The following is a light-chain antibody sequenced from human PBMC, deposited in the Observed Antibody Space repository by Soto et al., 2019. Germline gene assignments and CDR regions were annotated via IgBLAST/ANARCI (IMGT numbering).Light chain of an antibody. V-gene: IGKV3-11*01. CDR1: QSVRSY. CDR2: VTS. Sequence: EIVLTQSPATLSLSPGERATLSCRASQSVRSYLAWYQQKPGQAPRVLIYVTSNRATGIPARFSGSGSGTDFTLTISSLEPEDFAVYYCQQRNNWPLLTFGGGTRVEIK. J-gene: IGKJ4*01. CDR3: QQRNNWPLLT.